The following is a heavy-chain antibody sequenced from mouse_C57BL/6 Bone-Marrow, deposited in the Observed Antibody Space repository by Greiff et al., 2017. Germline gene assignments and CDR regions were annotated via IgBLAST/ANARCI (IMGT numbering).Heavy chain of an antibody. D-gene: IGHD2-2*01. CDR1: GYTFTSYW. J-gene: IGHJ2*01. CDR3: ARGGYDPSDY. V-gene: IGHV1-50*01. Sequence: QVQLQQPGAELVKPGASVKLSCKASGYTFTSYWMPWVKQRPGQGLEWIGEIDPSDSYPNYTQQFKGKATLTVDTSSSTAYMQLSSLTSEDSAVYYCARGGYDPSDYWGQGTTLTVSS. CDR2: IDPSDSYP.